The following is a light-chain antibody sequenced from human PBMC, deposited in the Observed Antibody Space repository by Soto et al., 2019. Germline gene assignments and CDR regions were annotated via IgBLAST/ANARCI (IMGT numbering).Light chain of an antibody. J-gene: IGLJ3*02. V-gene: IGLV1-40*01. CDR3: QSYDSSLSGWV. Sequence: QSVLTQPPSVSGAPGQRVTISCTGSSSNIGAGYDVHWYQQLPGTAPKLLIYGNSNRPSGVPDRFSGSKSGTSASLAIIGLHAEDEADYYCQSYDSSLSGWVFGGGTKLTVL. CDR2: GNS. CDR1: SSNIGAGYD.